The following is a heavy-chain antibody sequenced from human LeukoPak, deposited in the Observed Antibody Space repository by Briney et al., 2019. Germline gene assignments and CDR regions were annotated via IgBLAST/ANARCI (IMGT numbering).Heavy chain of an antibody. J-gene: IGHJ4*02. CDR1: GFTFSSYW. D-gene: IGHD6-19*01. CDR2: INSDGSNS. V-gene: IGHV3-74*01. Sequence: GGSLRLSCAASGFTFSSYWMHWVRQAPGKGLVWVSRINSDGSNSIYADSVKGRFTISRDNSRDNAKVYLQMNSLRAEDTAVYYCVREVVLNGISVFDSWGQGTLVTVSS. CDR3: VREVVLNGISVFDS.